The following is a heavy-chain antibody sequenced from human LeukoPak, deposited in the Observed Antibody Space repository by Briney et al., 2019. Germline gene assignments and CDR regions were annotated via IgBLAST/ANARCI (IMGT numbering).Heavy chain of an antibody. D-gene: IGHD5-18*01. J-gene: IGHJ4*02. Sequence: PSETLSLTCAVYGGSFTGYSWTWIRQPPGKGLEWIGEINHSGSTNYNPSLTSRVTISVDTSKNQFSLKMTSVTAADTAVYFCARRPSYPDYWGQGPLVTVSS. CDR1: GGSFTGYS. CDR3: ARRPSYPDY. V-gene: IGHV4-34*01. CDR2: INHSGST.